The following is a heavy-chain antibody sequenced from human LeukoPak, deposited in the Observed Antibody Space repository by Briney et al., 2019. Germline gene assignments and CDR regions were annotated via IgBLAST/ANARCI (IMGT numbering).Heavy chain of an antibody. CDR1: GYSFTNQD. V-gene: IGHV1-3*03. Sequence: ASVKVSCKASGYSFTNQDMHWVRQAPGQRLEWMGCINPDNGNTKYSQEFQGRVTITRDTSASTAYMELGSLRSEDMAVYYCTLYNYWGQGTLVTVSS. J-gene: IGHJ4*02. CDR3: TLYNY. CDR2: INPDNGNT. D-gene: IGHD2-2*02.